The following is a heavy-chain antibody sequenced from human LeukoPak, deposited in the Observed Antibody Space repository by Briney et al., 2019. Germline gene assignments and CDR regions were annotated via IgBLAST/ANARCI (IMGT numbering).Heavy chain of an antibody. CDR3: ARHDSSWLFDY. J-gene: IGHJ4*02. Sequence: SETLSLTCAVSGDSISSSNWWSWVRQPPGKGLEWIGEIYHSGSTNYQPSLKRRVTISVDTSKNQFSLKLSSVTAADTAVYYCARHDSSWLFDYWGQGTLVTVSS. D-gene: IGHD3-16*01. CDR2: IYHSGST. CDR1: GDSISSSNW. V-gene: IGHV4-4*02.